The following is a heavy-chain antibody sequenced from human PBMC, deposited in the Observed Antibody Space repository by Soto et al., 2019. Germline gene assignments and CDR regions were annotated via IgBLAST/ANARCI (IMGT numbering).Heavy chain of an antibody. Sequence: GGSLRLSCSASGFTFISYAMSWVRQAPGKGLEWVSAISGSGGSTYYADSVKGRFTISRDNSKNTLYLQMNSLRAEDTAVYYCAKDEVIANYYGMDVWGQGTTVTVSS. V-gene: IGHV3-23*01. D-gene: IGHD3-16*02. CDR1: GFTFISYA. CDR2: ISGSGGST. J-gene: IGHJ6*02. CDR3: AKDEVIANYYGMDV.